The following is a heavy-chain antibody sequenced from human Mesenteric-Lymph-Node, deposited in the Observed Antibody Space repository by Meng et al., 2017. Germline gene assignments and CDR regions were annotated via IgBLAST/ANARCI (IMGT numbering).Heavy chain of an antibody. V-gene: IGHV4-61*02. CDR3: ARDGPATYCGGDCYLIDP. D-gene: IGHD2-21*02. CDR1: GDSITSGTYY. Sequence: LRLSCTVSGDSITSGTYYWSWIRQPAGKGLEWIGRIYSGGSTTYNPSFKSRVTISLDTSKNHFSLRLSSVTAADTAVYYCARDGPATYCGGDCYLIDPWGQGTLVTVSS. CDR2: IYSGGST. J-gene: IGHJ5*02.